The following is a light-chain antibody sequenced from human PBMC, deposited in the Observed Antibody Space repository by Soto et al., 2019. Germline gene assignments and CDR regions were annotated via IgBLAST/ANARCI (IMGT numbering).Light chain of an antibody. Sequence: DIVMTQSPDSLAVSLGERATINCKSSQSVLYSSNNKNYLAWYQQKPGQPPKLLIYWASTRESGVPDRFGGSGSVTDFTLTISSLQAEDVAVYYCQQYYSTPPVTFGGGTKVEIK. V-gene: IGKV4-1*01. CDR3: QQYYSTPPVT. CDR2: WAS. CDR1: QSVLYSSNNKNY. J-gene: IGKJ4*01.